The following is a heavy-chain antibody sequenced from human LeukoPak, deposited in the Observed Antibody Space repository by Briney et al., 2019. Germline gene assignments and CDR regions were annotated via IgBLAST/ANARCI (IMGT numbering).Heavy chain of an antibody. V-gene: IGHV3-30*02. J-gene: IGHJ4*02. Sequence: GGSLRLXCAASGFTFSSYGMHWVRQAPGKGLEWVAFIRYDGSEKYYEDSVKGRFTISRDISKNILYLQMNSLRTEDTAVYYCAKRNDKWQEKSGAIDYWGQGTLATVSS. CDR2: IRYDGSEK. CDR3: AKRNDKWQEKSGAIDY. D-gene: IGHD3-22*01. CDR1: GFTFSSYG.